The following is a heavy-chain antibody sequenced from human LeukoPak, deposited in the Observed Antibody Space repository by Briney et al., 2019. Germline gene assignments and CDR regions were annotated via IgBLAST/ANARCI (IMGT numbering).Heavy chain of an antibody. Sequence: GASVKVSCKASRGTFSSYAISWVRQAPGHGLEWMGGMISIFGTANYAQKFQGRVTITADESTSTAYMELSSLRSEDTAVYYCARDSGYDFGFDPWGQGTLVTVSS. CDR1: RGTFSSYA. D-gene: IGHD5-12*01. CDR3: ARDSGYDFGFDP. CDR2: MISIFGTA. V-gene: IGHV1-69*01. J-gene: IGHJ5*02.